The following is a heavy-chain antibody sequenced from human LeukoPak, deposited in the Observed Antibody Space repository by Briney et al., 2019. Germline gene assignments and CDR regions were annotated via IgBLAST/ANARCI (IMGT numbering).Heavy chain of an antibody. Sequence: GRSLRLSCAASGFTVSSNYMSWVRQAPGKGLEWVSVIYSGGSTYYADSVKGRFTISRDNSKNTLYLQMNSLRAEDTAVYYCARATWFGELFQAFDIWGQGTMVTVSS. J-gene: IGHJ3*02. CDR2: IYSGGST. V-gene: IGHV3-53*01. CDR1: GFTVSSNY. CDR3: ARATWFGELFQAFDI. D-gene: IGHD3-10*01.